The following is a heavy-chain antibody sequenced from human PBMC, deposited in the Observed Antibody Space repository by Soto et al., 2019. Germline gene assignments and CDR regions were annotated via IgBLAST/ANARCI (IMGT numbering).Heavy chain of an antibody. CDR1: GGSISSSAYY. CDR3: SRHIGMSYQNYFDY. V-gene: IGHV4-39*01. Sequence: QLLLHESGPGLVKPSETLSLTCSVSGGSISSSAYYWGWIRQPPGKGLEWIGTFYYSGSTYYNPSLKSRVRISVHTSKNRFALKLRSVTAADTAVYYCSRHIGMSYQNYFDYWGQGTLVAVSS. D-gene: IGHD1-26*01. J-gene: IGHJ4*02. CDR2: FYYSGST.